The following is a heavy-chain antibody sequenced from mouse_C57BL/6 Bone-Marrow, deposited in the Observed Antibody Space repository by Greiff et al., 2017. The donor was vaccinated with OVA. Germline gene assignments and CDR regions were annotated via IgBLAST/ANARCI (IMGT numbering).Heavy chain of an antibody. J-gene: IGHJ1*03. Sequence: VQLQQSGAELVRPGASVKLSCTASGFNIKDYYMHWVKQRPEQGLEWIGRIDPEDGDTEYAPKFQGKATMTADTSSNTAYLQLSSLTSEDTAVYYCTTDGSSFYWYCDVWGTGTTVTVSS. CDR2: IDPEDGDT. CDR3: TTDGSSFYWYCDV. CDR1: GFNIKDYY. V-gene: IGHV14-1*01. D-gene: IGHD1-1*01.